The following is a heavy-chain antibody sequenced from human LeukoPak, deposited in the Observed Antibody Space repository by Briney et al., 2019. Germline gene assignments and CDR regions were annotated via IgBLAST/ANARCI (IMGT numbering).Heavy chain of an antibody. CDR2: ISSSGSTI. CDR1: GLTFSSYE. D-gene: IGHD5-12*01. V-gene: IGHV3-48*03. CDR3: ARAVGGGYEDY. J-gene: IGHJ4*02. Sequence: QSGGSLRLSCAASGLTFSSYEMNWVRQAPGKGLERVSYISSSGSTIYYADSVKGRFTISRDNAKNSLYLQMNSLRAEDTAVYYCARAVGGGYEDYWGQGTLVTVSS.